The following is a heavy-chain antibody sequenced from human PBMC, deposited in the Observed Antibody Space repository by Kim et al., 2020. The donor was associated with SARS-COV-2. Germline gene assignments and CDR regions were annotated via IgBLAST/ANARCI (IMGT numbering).Heavy chain of an antibody. V-gene: IGHV1-2*02. Sequence: YAQKIQGSVTMTRDTSVSTAYMELSRLRSDDKAVYYCADDTAMVTGPFDYWGQGTLVTVSS. J-gene: IGHJ4*02. D-gene: IGHD5-18*01. CDR3: ADDTAMVTGPFDY.